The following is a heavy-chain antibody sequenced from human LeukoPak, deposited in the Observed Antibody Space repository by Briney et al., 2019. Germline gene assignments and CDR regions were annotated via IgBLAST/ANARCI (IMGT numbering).Heavy chain of an antibody. CDR3: ARDRNWGFDY. D-gene: IGHD7-27*01. V-gene: IGHV3-48*02. CDR1: GFTFSSYS. Sequence: GGSLRLSCAASGFTFSSYSMNWVRQASGKGLEWISYITSSSSDISYADSVKGRFTISRDNAKNSLYLQMNSLRDEDTAVYYCARDRNWGFDYWGQGTLLTVSS. CDR2: ITSSSSDI. J-gene: IGHJ4*02.